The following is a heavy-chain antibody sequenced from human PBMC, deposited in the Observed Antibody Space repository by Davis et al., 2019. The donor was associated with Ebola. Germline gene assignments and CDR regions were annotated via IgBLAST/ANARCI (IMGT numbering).Heavy chain of an antibody. CDR3: ARGTHGDLPLDY. D-gene: IGHD4-17*01. J-gene: IGHJ4*02. V-gene: IGHV3-13*01. CDR1: GFTFSSYD. Sequence: GGSLRLSCAASGFTFSSYDTHWVRQATGKGLEWVSAIGTAGETYYPGSVKGRFTISRENAKNSLYLQMNSLRAEDTAVYYCARGTHGDLPLDYWGQGTLVTVSS. CDR2: IGTAGET.